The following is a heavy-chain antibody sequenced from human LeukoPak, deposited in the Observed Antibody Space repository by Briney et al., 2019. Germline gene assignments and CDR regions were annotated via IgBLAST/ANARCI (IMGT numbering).Heavy chain of an antibody. CDR1: GGTFSSYD. Sequence: ASVKVSCKASGGTFSSYDISWVRQAPGQGLEWMGRIIPIFGTANYAQKFQGRVTITADKFTSTAYMELSSLRSEDTAVYYCARTRFPYYRLSVADYYYMDVWGKGTTVTISS. CDR2: IIPIFGTA. V-gene: IGHV1-69*06. D-gene: IGHD3-10*01. J-gene: IGHJ6*03. CDR3: ARTRFPYYRLSVADYYYMDV.